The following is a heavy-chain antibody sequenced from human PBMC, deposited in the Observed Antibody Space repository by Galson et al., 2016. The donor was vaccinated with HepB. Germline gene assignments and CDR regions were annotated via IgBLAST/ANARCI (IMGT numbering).Heavy chain of an antibody. CDR1: GFTFSKYA. Sequence: SLRLSCAASGFTFSKYALHWVRQAPGKGLEWVAVISTNGINEKYEDPVKGRFTVSRDNSKNTVDLQTNSLRPEDTAVYYCAKDQGVLRHFDWLTYDAFDMWGQGTMVTVSS. CDR2: ISTNGINE. V-gene: IGHV3-30*18. CDR3: AKDQGVLRHFDWLTYDAFDM. J-gene: IGHJ3*02. D-gene: IGHD3-9*01.